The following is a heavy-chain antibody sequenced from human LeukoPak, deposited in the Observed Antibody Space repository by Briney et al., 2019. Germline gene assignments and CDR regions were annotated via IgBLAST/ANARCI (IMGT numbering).Heavy chain of an antibody. CDR2: IRYDGSNK. CDR1: GFTFSSYG. J-gene: IGHJ5*02. CDR3: STDPYGDYVRWFDP. Sequence: PGGSLRLSCAASGFTFSSYGMHWVRQAPGKGLEWVAFIRYDGSNKYYADSVKGRFTISRDNSKNTLYLQMNSLKTEDTAVHYRSTDPYGDYVRWFDPWGQGILVTVSS. V-gene: IGHV3-30*02. D-gene: IGHD4-17*01.